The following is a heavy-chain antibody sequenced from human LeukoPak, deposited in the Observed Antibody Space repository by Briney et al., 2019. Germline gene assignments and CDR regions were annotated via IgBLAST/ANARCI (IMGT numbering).Heavy chain of an antibody. CDR3: AKGVGCSSTSCPFDY. J-gene: IGHJ4*02. D-gene: IGHD2-2*01. CDR1: GFTFSSYA. V-gene: IGHV3-23*01. Sequence: GGSLRLSRAASGFTFSSYAMSWVRQAPGKGLEWVSATSGSGGSTYYADSVKGRFTISRDNSKNTLYLQMNSLRAEDTAVYYCAKGVGCSSTSCPFDYWGQGTLVTVSS. CDR2: TSGSGGST.